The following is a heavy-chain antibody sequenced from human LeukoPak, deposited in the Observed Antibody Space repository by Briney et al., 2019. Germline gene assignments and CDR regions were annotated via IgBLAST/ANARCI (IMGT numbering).Heavy chain of an antibody. CDR2: ISAYNGNT. J-gene: IGHJ4*02. CDR3: ATGIAVAGTPY. V-gene: IGHV1-18*01. CDR1: GYTFTSYG. D-gene: IGHD6-19*01. Sequence: GASVKVSSQASGYTFTSYGISWVRQAPGQGLEWMGWISAYNGNTNYAQKLQGRVTMTTDTSTSTAYMELRSLRSDDTAVYYCATGIAVAGTPYCGQGSLVTVSS.